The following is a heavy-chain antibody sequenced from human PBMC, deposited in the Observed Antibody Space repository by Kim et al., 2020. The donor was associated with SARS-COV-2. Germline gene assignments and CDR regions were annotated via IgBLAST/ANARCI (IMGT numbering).Heavy chain of an antibody. Sequence: GGSLRLSCAASGFTFSDYYMSWIRQAPGKGLEWVSYISSSSSYTNYADSVKGRFTISRDNAKNSLYLQMNSLRAEDTAVYYCARDLEDYGVNYFDYWGQGTLVTVSS. J-gene: IGHJ4*02. CDR3: ARDLEDYGVNYFDY. D-gene: IGHD4-17*01. CDR2: ISSSSSYT. CDR1: GFTFSDYY. V-gene: IGHV3-11*05.